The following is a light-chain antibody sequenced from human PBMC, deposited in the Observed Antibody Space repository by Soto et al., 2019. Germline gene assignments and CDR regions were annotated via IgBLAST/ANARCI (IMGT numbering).Light chain of an antibody. J-gene: IGLJ3*02. CDR2: TTD. CDR1: SGSVSTNNY. V-gene: IGLV8-61*01. Sequence: QAVVTQEPSFSVSPGGTVTLTCGLSSGSVSTNNYPSWYQQTPGQPPRTLIYTTDIRSSGVPDRISGSMVGNKAALTITGAQAEDESDYHCVLYMGRGISVFGGGTKLTVL. CDR3: VLYMGRGISV.